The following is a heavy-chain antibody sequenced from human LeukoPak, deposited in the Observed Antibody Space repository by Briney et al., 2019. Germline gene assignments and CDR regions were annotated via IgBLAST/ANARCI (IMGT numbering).Heavy chain of an antibody. CDR2: INLSGGST. Sequence: ASVKVSCKASGYTFTNYGVTWVRQAPGQGLEWMGVINLSGGSTNYAQKFQGRVTMTRDTSSNTLYMELSSLRSEDTAVYYCARPRLEGATLAADYWGQGTLVTVSS. CDR3: ARPRLEGATLAADY. CDR1: GYTFTNYG. J-gene: IGHJ4*02. D-gene: IGHD1-26*01. V-gene: IGHV1-46*01.